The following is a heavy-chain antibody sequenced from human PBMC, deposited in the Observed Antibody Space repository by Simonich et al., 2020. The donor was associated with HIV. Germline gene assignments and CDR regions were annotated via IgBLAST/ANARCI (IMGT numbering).Heavy chain of an antibody. J-gene: IGHJ4*02. Sequence: RGWINAGNGNTKYSQQFQGRVTITVDTSESTAYMEMSSLRSEDTAVYYCARENSDGRWTHPVALDYWGQGTLVSVSS. CDR3: ARENSDGRWTHPVALDY. CDR2: INAGNGNT. V-gene: IGHV1-3*01. D-gene: IGHD5-18*01.